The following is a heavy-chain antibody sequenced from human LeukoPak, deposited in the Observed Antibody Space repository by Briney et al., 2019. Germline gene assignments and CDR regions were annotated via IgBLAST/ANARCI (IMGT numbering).Heavy chain of an antibody. D-gene: IGHD1-26*01. CDR3: AIISGSLNYYYGMDV. CDR2: ISGSGGST. V-gene: IGHV3-23*01. Sequence: QPGGSLRLSCAASGFTFDDYGMSWVRQAPGKGLEWVSSISGSGGSTYYADSVKGRFTISRDKSKNTLYLQMNTLRAEDTDTYYCAIISGSLNYYYGMDVWGQGTTVTVSS. CDR1: GFTFDDYG. J-gene: IGHJ6*02.